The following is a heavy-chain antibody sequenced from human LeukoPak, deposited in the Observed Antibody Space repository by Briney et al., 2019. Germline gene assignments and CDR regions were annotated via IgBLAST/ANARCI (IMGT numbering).Heavy chain of an antibody. CDR1: VYTFITYG. Sequence: GASVNVSCKASVYTFITYGISWVRQAPGQGLEWMGWTNPRNGNTNYVQNLQGRVTMTTDTSTSTAYMELRSLRSDDTAVYYCARVGYDSSGHHRYAFDIWGQGTMVTVSS. CDR3: ARVGYDSSGHHRYAFDI. V-gene: IGHV1-18*01. D-gene: IGHD3-22*01. CDR2: TNPRNGNT. J-gene: IGHJ3*02.